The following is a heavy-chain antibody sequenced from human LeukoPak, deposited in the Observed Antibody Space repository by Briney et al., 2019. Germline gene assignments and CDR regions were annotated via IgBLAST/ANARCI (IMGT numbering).Heavy chain of an antibody. V-gene: IGHV4-59*01. J-gene: IGHJ3*02. CDR3: VRLQPNTGEWAFDI. Sequence: PSETLSLTCTVSGGSIRNYYWSWIRQPPGEGLEWIGYISNSGSTNYNPSLKSRVTISVDTSKNQLSLKLSYVTAADTAVYHCVRLQPNTGEWAFDIWGQGTLVSVSS. CDR1: GGSIRNYY. CDR2: ISNSGST. D-gene: IGHD1-1*01.